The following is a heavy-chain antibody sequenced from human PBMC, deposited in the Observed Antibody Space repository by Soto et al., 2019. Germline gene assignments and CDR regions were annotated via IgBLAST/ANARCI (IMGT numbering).Heavy chain of an antibody. CDR1: GFPFRNFA. J-gene: IGHJ4*02. D-gene: IGHD2-2*01. V-gene: IGHV3-23*05. Sequence: GGSLRLSCAASGFPFRNFAMAWVRQAPGKGLAWVSIISNSGSSTYHGDSVKGRFTTSRDNSKGTLSLHMRGVRIDDTAVYFCARADLLWDSFDLWGQGTPVTVSS. CDR2: ISNSGSST. CDR3: ARADLLWDSFDL.